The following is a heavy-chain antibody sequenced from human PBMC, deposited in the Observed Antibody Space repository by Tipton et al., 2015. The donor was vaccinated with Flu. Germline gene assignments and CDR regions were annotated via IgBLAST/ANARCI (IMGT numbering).Heavy chain of an antibody. Sequence: SLRLSCAASGFTFRRYWMGWVRQAPGKGLEWVANIKEDGSEVSYVDSVKGRFTISRENGKNSLSLQMSSLRTEATAVYYCAKHGFYCFESWGQGILSTVSS. D-gene: IGHD2/OR15-2a*01. J-gene: IGHJ4*02. V-gene: IGHV3-7*01. CDR2: IKEDGSEV. CDR1: GFTFRRYW. CDR3: AKHGFYCFES.